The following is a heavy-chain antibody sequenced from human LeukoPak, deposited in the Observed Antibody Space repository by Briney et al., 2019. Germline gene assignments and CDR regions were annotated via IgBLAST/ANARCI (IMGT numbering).Heavy chain of an antibody. Sequence: GGSLRLSCAASGFTFSSYGMHWVRQAPGKGLEWVAVISYDGSNKYYADSVKGRFTISRDNSKNTLYLQMNSLRAEDTAVYYCARGKSDFWSGYYLVEVPRAERWFDPWGQGTLVTVSS. CDR1: GFTFSSYG. J-gene: IGHJ5*02. D-gene: IGHD3-3*01. CDR2: ISYDGSNK. CDR3: ARGKSDFWSGYYLVEVPRAERWFDP. V-gene: IGHV3-30*03.